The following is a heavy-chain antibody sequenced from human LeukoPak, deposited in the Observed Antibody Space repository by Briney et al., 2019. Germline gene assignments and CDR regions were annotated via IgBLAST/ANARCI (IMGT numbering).Heavy chain of an antibody. CDR3: ARSQSQSGSYRYYFAY. V-gene: IGHV4-61*08. J-gene: IGHJ4*02. Sequence: SETLSLTCSVSGVSVGSAGYYWTWIRQPPGKGLEWIGYVYYSGNSNYNPILKSRVTMSSDPSNNQFSLKLSSVTAADTAVYYCARSQSQSGSYRYYFAYWGQGTLVAVSS. CDR2: VYYSGNS. CDR1: GVSVGSAGYY. D-gene: IGHD3-16*02.